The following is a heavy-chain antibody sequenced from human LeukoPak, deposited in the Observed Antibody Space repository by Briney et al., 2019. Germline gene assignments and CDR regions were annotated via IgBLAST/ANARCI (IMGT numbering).Heavy chain of an antibody. CDR3: ARDHPYYYYMDV. Sequence: SETLSLTCTVSGGSISSYYCSWIRQPPGKGLEWIGYIYYSGSTNYNPSLKSRVTISVDTSKNQFSLKLSSVTAADTAVYYCARDHPYYYYMDVWGKGTTVTVSS. V-gene: IGHV4-59*01. CDR2: IYYSGST. J-gene: IGHJ6*03. CDR1: GGSISSYY.